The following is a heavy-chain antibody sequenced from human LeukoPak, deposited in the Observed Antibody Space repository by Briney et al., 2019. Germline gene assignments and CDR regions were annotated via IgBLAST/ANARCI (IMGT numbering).Heavy chain of an antibody. Sequence: ASVTVSCTASGYTFTSYYMHWVRQAPGQGLEWMGIINPSGGSTSYAQKFQGRVTMTRDTSTSTVYMELSSLRSEDTAVYYCARVGYQSRYFDYWGQGTLVTVSS. V-gene: IGHV1-46*01. CDR3: ARVGYQSRYFDY. D-gene: IGHD6-25*01. CDR2: INPSGGST. CDR1: GYTFTSYY. J-gene: IGHJ4*02.